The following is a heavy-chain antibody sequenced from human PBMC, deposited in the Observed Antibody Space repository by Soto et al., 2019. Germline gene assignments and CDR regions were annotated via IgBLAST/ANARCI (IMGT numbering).Heavy chain of an antibody. V-gene: IGHV4-30-4*01. CDR2: IYYSGDT. J-gene: IGHJ4*02. Sequence: QVQLQESGPGLVKPSQTLSLTCTVSGGSISSGNYYWSWIRQPPGKGLEWIGYIYYSGDTFYNPSLKSRVTISIHTSENQFSLKLTSVTAADTAVYYCARDDFSDYYDSSGYYVYWGQGTLVTVSS. CDR1: GGSISSGNYY. CDR3: ARDDFSDYYDSSGYYVY. D-gene: IGHD3-22*01.